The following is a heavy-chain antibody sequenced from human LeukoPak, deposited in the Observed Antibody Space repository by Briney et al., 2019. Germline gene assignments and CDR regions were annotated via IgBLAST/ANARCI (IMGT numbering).Heavy chain of an antibody. CDR3: ARGSDYYGHFDY. V-gene: IGHV3-21*01. CDR2: ISSSSSYI. D-gene: IGHD3-10*01. CDR1: GFTFSSYS. J-gene: IGHJ4*02. Sequence: GGSLRLSRAASGFTFSSYSMNWVRQAPGKGLEWVSSISSSSSYIYYADSVKGRFTISRDNAKNSLYLQMNSLRAEDTAVYYCARGSDYYGHFDYWGQGTLVTVSS.